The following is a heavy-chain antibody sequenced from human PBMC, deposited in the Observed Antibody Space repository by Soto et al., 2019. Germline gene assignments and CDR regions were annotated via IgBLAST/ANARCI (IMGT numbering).Heavy chain of an antibody. D-gene: IGHD6-19*01. V-gene: IGHV1-18*04. J-gene: IGHJ5*02. CDR3: ARDPHPGAAVAGKNWFDP. Sequence: ASVKVSCKASGYTFTSYGISWVRQAPGQGLEWMGWISAYNGNTNYAQKLQGRVTMTTDTSTSTAYMELRSLRSDDTAVYYCARDPHPGAAVAGKNWFDPWGQGTLVTVSS. CDR2: ISAYNGNT. CDR1: GYTFTSYG.